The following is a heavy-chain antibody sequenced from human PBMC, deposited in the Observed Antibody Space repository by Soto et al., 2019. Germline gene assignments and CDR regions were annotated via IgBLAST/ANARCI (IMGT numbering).Heavy chain of an antibody. D-gene: IGHD6-13*01. V-gene: IGHV5-51*01. CDR3: ATFHSIATGGYFDH. Sequence: GESLKISCKGSEYSYWIAWVRQMPGKGLEWMGIIYLGDSDTRYNPSFQGQVTISADKSITTAYVQWSSLKASDTAIYFCATFHSIATGGYFDHWGQGTLVTVSS. CDR1: EYSYW. J-gene: IGHJ4*02. CDR2: IYLGDSDT.